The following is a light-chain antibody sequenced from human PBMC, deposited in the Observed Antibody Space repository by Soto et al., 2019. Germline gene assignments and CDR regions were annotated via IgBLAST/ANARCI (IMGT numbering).Light chain of an antibody. CDR3: QAWDITTYV. J-gene: IGLJ1*01. Sequence: SCELTQPPSVSVSPGQTANITCSGDKLGDKYVCWYQQKPGQSPVLVIYQDDKRPLGIPERFSGSNSGNTATLIISGTQAMDEADYYCQAWDITTYVFGPGTKLTVL. CDR2: QDD. V-gene: IGLV3-1*01. CDR1: KLGDKY.